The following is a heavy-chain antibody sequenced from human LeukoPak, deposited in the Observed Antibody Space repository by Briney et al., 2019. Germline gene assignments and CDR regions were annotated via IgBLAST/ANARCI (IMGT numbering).Heavy chain of an antibody. D-gene: IGHD5-12*01. Sequence: ASVKVSCKASGYTFTSYGISWVRQAPGQGLEWMGWISAYNGNTNYAQKLQGRVTMTTDTSTSTAYMELRSLRSDDTAVYYCARGRPVVATMSGGNCFAPWGQEPLVTVSS. CDR3: ARGRPVVATMSGGNCFAP. CDR1: GYTFTSYG. J-gene: IGHJ5*02. CDR2: ISAYNGNT. V-gene: IGHV1-18*01.